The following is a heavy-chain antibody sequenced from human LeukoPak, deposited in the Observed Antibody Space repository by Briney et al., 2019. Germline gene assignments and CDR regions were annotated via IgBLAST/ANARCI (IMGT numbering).Heavy chain of an antibody. V-gene: IGHV1-18*01. CDR1: GYTFTSYG. CDR2: ISAYNGNT. J-gene: IGHJ4*02. Sequence: ASVKVSCKASGYTFTSYGISWVRQAPGQGLEWMGWISAYNGNTNYARKLQGRVTMTTDTSTSTAYMELRSLRSDDTAVYYCAREVVGDSYFDYWGQGTLVTVSS. D-gene: IGHD2-21*02. CDR3: AREVVGDSYFDY.